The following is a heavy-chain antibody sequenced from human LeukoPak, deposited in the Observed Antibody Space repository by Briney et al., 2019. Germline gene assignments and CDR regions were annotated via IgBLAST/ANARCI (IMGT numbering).Heavy chain of an antibody. D-gene: IGHD2-2*01. J-gene: IGHJ4*02. V-gene: IGHV3-30*02. CDR1: GFTLSNYG. CDR2: IRYDGSNK. Sequence: GGSLRLSCAACGFTLSNYGMHWVRQAPGKGLEWVAVIRYDGSNKYYADSVKGRFTISRDNSKNTLYLLMNSLRAEDAAVYYCASKNAVVASFDYWGQGTLVTVSS. CDR3: ASKNAVVASFDY.